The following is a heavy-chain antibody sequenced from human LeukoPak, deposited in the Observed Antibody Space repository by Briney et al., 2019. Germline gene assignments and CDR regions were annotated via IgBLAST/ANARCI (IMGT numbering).Heavy chain of an antibody. CDR1: GFTFSSYS. J-gene: IGHJ6*04. CDR3: ARATLRGVMDV. D-gene: IGHD3-10*01. CDR2: ISSSSSYI. Sequence: GGSLRLSCVASGFTFSSYSMNWVRQAPGKGLEWVSSISSSSSYIYYADSVKGRFTISRDNAKNSLYLQMNSLRAEDTAVYYCARATLRGVMDVWGKGTTVTVSS. V-gene: IGHV3-21*01.